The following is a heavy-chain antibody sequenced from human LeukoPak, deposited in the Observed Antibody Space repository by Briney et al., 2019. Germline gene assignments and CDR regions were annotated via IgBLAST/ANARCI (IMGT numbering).Heavy chain of an antibody. D-gene: IGHD4-23*01. Sequence: SETLSHTCTVSGGSISSGGYYWSWIRQHPGKGLEWIGYIYYSGSTYYNPSLKSRVTISVDTSKNQFSLKLSSVTAADTAVYYCAREATTVGGFDPWGQGTLVTVSS. J-gene: IGHJ5*02. V-gene: IGHV4-31*03. CDR3: AREATTVGGFDP. CDR2: IYYSGST. CDR1: GGSISSGGYY.